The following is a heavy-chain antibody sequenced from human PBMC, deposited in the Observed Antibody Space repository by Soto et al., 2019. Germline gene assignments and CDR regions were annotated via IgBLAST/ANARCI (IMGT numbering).Heavy chain of an antibody. CDR1: GFTFSSYA. D-gene: IGHD6-19*01. CDR2: ISYDGSNK. Sequence: VGSLRLSCAASGFTFSSYAMHWVRQAPGKGLEWVAVISYDGSNKYYADSVKGRFTISRDNSKNTLYLQMNSLRAEDTAVYYCARDIGSSGEGGMDVWGQGTTVTV. CDR3: ARDIGSSGEGGMDV. J-gene: IGHJ6*02. V-gene: IGHV3-30-3*01.